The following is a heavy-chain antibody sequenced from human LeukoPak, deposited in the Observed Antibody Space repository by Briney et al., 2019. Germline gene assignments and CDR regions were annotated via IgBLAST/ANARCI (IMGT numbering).Heavy chain of an antibody. V-gene: IGHV3-9*01. CDR1: GFTFDDYA. CDR2: ISWNSGSI. CDR3: AKLRGGLFDY. J-gene: IGHJ4*02. D-gene: IGHD3-16*01. Sequence: GGSLRLSCAASGFTFDDYAMHWVRQGPGKGLEWVSGISWNSGSIAYADSVKGRFTISRDNAKNSPYLQMNSLRAEDTALYFCAKLRGGLFDYWGQGTLVTVSS.